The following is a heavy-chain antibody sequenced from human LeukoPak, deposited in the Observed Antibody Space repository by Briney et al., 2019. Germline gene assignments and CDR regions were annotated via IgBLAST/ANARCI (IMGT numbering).Heavy chain of an antibody. Sequence: GGSLRLSCAAFSNYGMHWVRQAPGKGLEWVAFIRFDGSNQYHADSVKGRFTISRDNSKNTLYLQMNSLRTEDTAVYYCAKDLVGGTSSSYYFDYWGQGTLVIVSS. CDR1: FSNYG. CDR3: AKDLVGGTSSSYYFDY. V-gene: IGHV3-30*02. D-gene: IGHD6-6*01. CDR2: IRFDGSNQ. J-gene: IGHJ4*02.